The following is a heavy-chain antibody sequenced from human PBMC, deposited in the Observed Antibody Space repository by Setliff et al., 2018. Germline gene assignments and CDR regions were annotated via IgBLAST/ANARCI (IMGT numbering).Heavy chain of an antibody. CDR2: ISGGNGNT. D-gene: IGHD3-3*01. V-gene: IGHV1-3*01. CDR3: ARLQAIFGVFKDGDWFDP. J-gene: IGHJ5*02. CDR1: GYTFTSYG. Sequence: ASVKVSCKASGYTFTSYGMHWVRQAPGQRLGWLGWISGGNGNTKYSQKFQGRVTITRDTSASTGYMELSSLRSEDTAVYYCARLQAIFGVFKDGDWFDPWGQGTLVTVSS.